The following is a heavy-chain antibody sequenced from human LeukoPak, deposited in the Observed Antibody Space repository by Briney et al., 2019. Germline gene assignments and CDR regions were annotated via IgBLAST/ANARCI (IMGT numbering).Heavy chain of an antibody. CDR1: GYTFTDYY. Sequence: GASVKVSCKASGYTFTDYYLHWVQQAPGQGLEWMGWINPSSGGTNYAQKFQGRVTMTRDTSIGTAYMELCRLRSDDTAVYYCARVTVGVRGLHFDLWGQGTLVTVSS. CDR3: ARVTVGVRGLHFDL. V-gene: IGHV1-2*02. CDR2: INPSSGGT. J-gene: IGHJ4*02. D-gene: IGHD3-10*01.